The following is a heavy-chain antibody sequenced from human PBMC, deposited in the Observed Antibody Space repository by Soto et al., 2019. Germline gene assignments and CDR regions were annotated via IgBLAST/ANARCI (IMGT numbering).Heavy chain of an antibody. CDR3: ARDYGFAISGKYNWFDP. D-gene: IGHD3-9*01. J-gene: IGHJ5*02. V-gene: IGHV1-69*13. CDR1: GGTFSSYA. Sequence: ASVKVSCKASGGTFSSYAISWVRQAPGQGLEWMGGIIPIFGTANYAQKFQGRVTITADESTSTAYMELSSLRSEDTAVYYCARDYGFAISGKYNWFDPWGQGTLVTVSS. CDR2: IIPIFGTA.